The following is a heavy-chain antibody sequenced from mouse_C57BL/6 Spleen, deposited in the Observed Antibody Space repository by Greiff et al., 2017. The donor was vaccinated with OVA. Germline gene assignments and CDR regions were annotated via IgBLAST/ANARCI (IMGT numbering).Heavy chain of an antibody. Sequence: VQLQQPGAELVRPGSSVKLSCKASGYTFTSYWMHWVKQRPIQGLEWIGNIDPSDSETHYNQKFKDKATLTVDKSSSTAYMQLSSLTSEDSAVYYCARGDTTVVDYYAMDYWGQGTSVTVSS. CDR1: GYTFTSYW. V-gene: IGHV1-52*01. J-gene: IGHJ4*01. CDR3: ARGDTTVVDYYAMDY. D-gene: IGHD1-1*01. CDR2: IDPSDSET.